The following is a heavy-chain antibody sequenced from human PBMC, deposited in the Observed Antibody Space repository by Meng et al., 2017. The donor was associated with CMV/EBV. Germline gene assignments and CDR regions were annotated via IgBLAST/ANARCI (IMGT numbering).Heavy chain of an antibody. CDR1: GYTFTGYY. D-gene: IGHD3-22*01. CDR3: ATEAQYYDSSGYPLR. Sequence: ASVKVSCKASGYTFTGYYMHWVRQAPGQGLEWMGWINPNSGGTNYAQKLQGRVTMTRDTSISTAYMELSRLRSDDTAVYYCATEAQYYDSSGYPLRWGQGTLVTVSS. CDR2: INPNSGGT. V-gene: IGHV1-2*02. J-gene: IGHJ4*02.